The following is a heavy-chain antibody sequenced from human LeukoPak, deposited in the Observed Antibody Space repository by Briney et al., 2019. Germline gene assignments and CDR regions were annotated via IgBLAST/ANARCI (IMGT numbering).Heavy chain of an antibody. V-gene: IGHV3-30*18. D-gene: IGHD3-22*01. CDR2: ISYDGSNK. J-gene: IGHJ3*02. Sequence: PGGSLRLSCAASGFTFSSYGMHWVRQAPGKGLEWVAVISYDGSNKYYADPVKGRFTISRDNSKNTLYLQMNSLRAEDTVVYYCAKGVVVAPGAFDIWGQGTMVTVSS. CDR1: GFTFSSYG. CDR3: AKGVVVAPGAFDI.